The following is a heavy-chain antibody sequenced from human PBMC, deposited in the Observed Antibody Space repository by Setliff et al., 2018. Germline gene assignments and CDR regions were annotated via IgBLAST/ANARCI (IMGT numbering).Heavy chain of an antibody. CDR3: GRMSGFLYMNV. CDR2: IYASWST. D-gene: IGHD3-3*01. V-gene: IGHV4-61*09. CDR1: GDSINSRTNY. Sequence: SETLSLTCTVSGDSINSRTNYWSWIRQPAGKGPEWIGHIYASWSTNYNPSLKSRVTISLDTSKNQFSLKLSSVTAADTAVDYCGRMSGFLYMNVWGKGTTVTVSS. J-gene: IGHJ6*03.